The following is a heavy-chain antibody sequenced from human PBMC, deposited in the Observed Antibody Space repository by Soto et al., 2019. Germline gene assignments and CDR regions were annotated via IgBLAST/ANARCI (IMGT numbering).Heavy chain of an antibody. V-gene: IGHV4-30-4*01. J-gene: IGHJ6*02. D-gene: IGHD2-2*01. CDR3: ARAGYGGYCSSTSCPGDGMDV. Sequence: TLSLTCTVSGGSISSGDYYLSWIRQPPGKGLEWIGYIYYCGSTYYNRYLKSRVTISVDSSKNQFALKLSSVTAADTAVYYCARAGYGGYCSSTSCPGDGMDVWGQGTSVTIAS. CDR1: GGSISSGDYY. CDR2: IYYCGST.